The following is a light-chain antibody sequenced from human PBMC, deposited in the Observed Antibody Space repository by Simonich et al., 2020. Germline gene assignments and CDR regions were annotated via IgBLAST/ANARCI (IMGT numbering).Light chain of an antibody. CDR2: RNN. Sequence: QSVLTQPPSASGPPGQRVTISCSGSSSNIGSNTVNWYQQLPGTAPKLLIYRNNQRPSGVPDRFSGSKSGTSASLAISGLQSEDEADEYCAAWDDSLNGWVFGGGTKLTVL. CDR1: SSNIGSNT. CDR3: AAWDDSLNGWV. J-gene: IGLJ3*02. V-gene: IGLV1-44*01.